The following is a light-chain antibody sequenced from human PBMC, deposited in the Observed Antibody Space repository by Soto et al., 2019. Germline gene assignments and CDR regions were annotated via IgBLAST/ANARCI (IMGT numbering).Light chain of an antibody. V-gene: IGKV1-5*03. CDR3: QQYNSYWT. J-gene: IGKJ1*01. Sequence: DIQMTQSPSTLSASVGDRVTITCRASQSISSSLAWYQQKPGKAPKHLIYKASSLESGVPSRFSGSGSGTEFTLTISSVQPDEFATYYCQQYNSYWTFGQGTKVEIK. CDR2: KAS. CDR1: QSISSS.